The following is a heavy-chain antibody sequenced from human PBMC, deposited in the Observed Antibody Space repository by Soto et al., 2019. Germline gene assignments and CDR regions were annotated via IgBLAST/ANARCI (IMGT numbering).Heavy chain of an antibody. CDR1: GFTFSRYW. J-gene: IGHJ4*02. Sequence: EVQLVESGGGLVQPGGSLRLSCAASGFTFSRYWMHWVRQAPGKGLVWVSRISSDGSNIIYADSVKGRFTISRDDDKNTLYLQMNNLGDEDTAVYYCGRDQTMAGPTTLDYWGQGALVTVSS. V-gene: IGHV3-74*01. D-gene: IGHD6-19*01. CDR2: ISSDGSNI. CDR3: GRDQTMAGPTTLDY.